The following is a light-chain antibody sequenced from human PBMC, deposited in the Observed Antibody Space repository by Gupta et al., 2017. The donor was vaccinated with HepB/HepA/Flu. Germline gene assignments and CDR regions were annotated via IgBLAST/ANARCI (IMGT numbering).Light chain of an antibody. CDR1: QSVSNRY. V-gene: IGKV3-20*01. CDR2: GAS. J-gene: IGKJ2*01. Sequence: EIVLTQSPGTLSLSPGERATLSCRASQSVSNRYLAWYQQKPGQAPRLLIYGASNRATGIPDRFSGIGSGTDFTLTITRLEPEDFAVFYCQQDDRSPYTFGQGTKLEIK. CDR3: QQDDRSPYT.